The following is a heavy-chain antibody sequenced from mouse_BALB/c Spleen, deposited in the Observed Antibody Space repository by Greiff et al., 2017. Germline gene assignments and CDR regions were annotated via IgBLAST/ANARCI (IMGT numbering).Heavy chain of an antibody. D-gene: IGHD2-1*01. CDR1: GFTFSSYA. Sequence: EVHLVESGGGLVKPGGSLKLSCAASGFTFSSYAMSWVRQSPEKRLEWVAEISSGGSYTYYPDTVTGRFTISRDNAKNTLYLEMSSLRSEDTAMYYCARDGNKTAWFAYWGQGTLVTVSA. J-gene: IGHJ3*01. V-gene: IGHV5-9-4*01. CDR2: ISSGGSYT. CDR3: ARDGNKTAWFAY.